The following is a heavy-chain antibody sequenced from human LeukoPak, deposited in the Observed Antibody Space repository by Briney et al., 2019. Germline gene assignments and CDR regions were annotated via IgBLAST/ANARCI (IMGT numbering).Heavy chain of an antibody. D-gene: IGHD5-12*01. CDR3: ATVPLPPGGGDYYYYYMDV. CDR2: FDPEDGET. V-gene: IGHV1-24*01. CDR1: GYTLTELS. Sequence: ASVKVSCKVSGYTLTELSMHWVRQAPGKGLEWMGGFDPEDGETIYAQKFQGRVTMTEDTSTDTAYMELSSLRSEDTAVYYCATVPLPPGGGDYYYYYMDVWGKGTTVTLSS. J-gene: IGHJ6*03.